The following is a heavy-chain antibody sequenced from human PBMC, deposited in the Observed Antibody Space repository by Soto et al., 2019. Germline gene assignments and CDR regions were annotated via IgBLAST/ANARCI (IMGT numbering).Heavy chain of an antibody. CDR2: ISYDGSNK. J-gene: IGHJ4*02. V-gene: IGHV3-30*18. Sequence: LRLSCPASLFPLSSYGMDCVRQSPGKGLEWVAVISYDGSNKYYADAVKGRFTICRDNSKKTLYLQMTRLRAEDPAVYYCAKESRNYAPDYSGQGTLVTVPS. CDR3: AKESRNYAPDY. D-gene: IGHD1-7*01. CDR1: LFPLSSYG.